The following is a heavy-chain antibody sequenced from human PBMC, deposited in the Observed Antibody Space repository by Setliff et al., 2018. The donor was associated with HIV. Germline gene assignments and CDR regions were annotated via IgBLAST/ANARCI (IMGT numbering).Heavy chain of an antibody. Sequence: PSETLSLTCTVSGGSISSDGFYWSWIRQFPGQGLEWIGYIYYSGNTNYNPSLKNRVTISLDTPKNQFSLKLFSVTAADTALYFCARPTDRWLFYFDHWGQGALVTVSS. D-gene: IGHD3-22*01. J-gene: IGHJ4*02. CDR3: ARPTDRWLFYFDH. CDR2: IYYSGNT. CDR1: GGSISSDGFY. V-gene: IGHV4-61*08.